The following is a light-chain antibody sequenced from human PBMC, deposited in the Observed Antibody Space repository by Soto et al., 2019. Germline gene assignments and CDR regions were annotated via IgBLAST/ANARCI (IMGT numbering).Light chain of an antibody. Sequence: EIVATQSPGTLCLSPWERVTLSCRASQSLTSFYLAWYQQKPGQAPRLLIYGATSRATGIPDRFSGSGSGTDFTLTISRLEPEDFAVYYCQQYGSSPATFGQGTKVDIK. J-gene: IGKJ1*01. CDR1: QSLTSFY. CDR3: QQYGSSPAT. V-gene: IGKV3-20*01. CDR2: GAT.